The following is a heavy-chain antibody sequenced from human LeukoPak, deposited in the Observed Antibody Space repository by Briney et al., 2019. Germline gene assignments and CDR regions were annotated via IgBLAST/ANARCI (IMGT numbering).Heavy chain of an antibody. D-gene: IGHD4-23*01. CDR3: ARCPRWAHFDY. CDR1: GFTFNLYT. Sequence: PGGSLRLSCAASGFTFNLYTMNWVRQAPGKGLGWVSYISSSGRAIYYADSVKGRFTVSRDNAKNSLYLQMNSLRAEDTAVYYCARCPRWAHFDYWGQGTLVTVSS. J-gene: IGHJ4*02. CDR2: ISSSGRAI. V-gene: IGHV3-48*04.